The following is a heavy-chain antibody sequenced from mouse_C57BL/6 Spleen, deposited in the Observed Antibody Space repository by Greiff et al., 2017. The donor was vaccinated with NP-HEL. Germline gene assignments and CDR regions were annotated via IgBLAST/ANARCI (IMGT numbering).Heavy chain of an antibody. J-gene: IGHJ4*01. V-gene: IGHV14-4*01. Sequence: EVQLQESGAELVRPGASVKLSCTASGFNIKDDYMHWVKQRPEQGLEWIGWIDPENGDTEYASKFQGKATITADTSSNTAYLQLSSLTSEDTAVYYCTRRRWDYWGQGTSVTVSS. CDR3: TRRRWDY. CDR1: GFNIKDDY. D-gene: IGHD1-2*01. CDR2: IDPENGDT.